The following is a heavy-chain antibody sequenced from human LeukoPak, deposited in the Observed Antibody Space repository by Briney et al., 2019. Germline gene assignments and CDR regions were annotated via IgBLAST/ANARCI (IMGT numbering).Heavy chain of an antibody. J-gene: IGHJ4*02. CDR3: AKVFRSGDLFVSDS. CDR1: GFTFSNFW. CDR2: ISGSATNT. Sequence: PGGSLRLSCTASGFTFSNFWMGWVRQAPGKGLEWVSGISGSATNTYYADSMKGRFTISRDNSKNTLYLQMNSLRVEDTAIYYCAKVFRSGDLFVSDSWGQGTLVTVSS. V-gene: IGHV3-23*01. D-gene: IGHD4-17*01.